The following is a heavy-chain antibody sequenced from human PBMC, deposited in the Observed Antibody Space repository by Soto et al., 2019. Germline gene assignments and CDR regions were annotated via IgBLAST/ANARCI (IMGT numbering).Heavy chain of an antibody. Sequence: ASVKASCKASGYRLTSYGIDWVGQAHGQRLEWMGWINAANGDTKYSPKFQGRVTITRDTSASTAYMELSSLRSEDTAVYYFVRRHVSATGIDWFDPWGQGTLVTVSS. CDR2: INAANGDT. CDR1: GYRLTSYG. V-gene: IGHV1-3*01. D-gene: IGHD6-13*01. J-gene: IGHJ5*02. CDR3: VRRHVSATGIDWFDP.